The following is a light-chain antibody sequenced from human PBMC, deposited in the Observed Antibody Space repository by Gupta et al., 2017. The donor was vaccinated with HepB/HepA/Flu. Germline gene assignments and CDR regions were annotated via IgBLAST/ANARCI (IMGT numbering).Light chain of an antibody. CDR2: SIS. J-gene: IGKJ4*01. V-gene: IGKV1-39*01. CDR3: QQTFSGELT. Sequence: DIQMTQSPSSLSASVGDRVTISCRASQSISTYLNWYQKKPGKAPKLLIYSISNLQRGVPSRFSGSGSGTEFTLTISTLQPDDFATYYCQQTFSGELTFGGGTKVEIK. CDR1: QSISTY.